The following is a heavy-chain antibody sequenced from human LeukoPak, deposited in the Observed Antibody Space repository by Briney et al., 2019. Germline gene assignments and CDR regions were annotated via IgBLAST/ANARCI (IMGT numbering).Heavy chain of an antibody. V-gene: IGHV1-3*01. CDR3: ARGFQWELVDY. CDR1: GYTFTSYG. J-gene: IGHJ4*02. Sequence: ASVKVSCKASGYTFTSYGISWVRQAPGQGLEWMGWINAGNGNTKYSQKFQGRVTITRDTSASTAYMELSSLRSEDTAVYYCARGFQWELVDYWGQGTLVTVSS. D-gene: IGHD1-26*01. CDR2: INAGNGNT.